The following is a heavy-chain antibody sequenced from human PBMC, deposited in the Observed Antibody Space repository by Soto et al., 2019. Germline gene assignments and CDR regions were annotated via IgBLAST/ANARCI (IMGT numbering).Heavy chain of an antibody. CDR1: GGSISSYY. J-gene: IGHJ4*02. CDR3: AGSPPQNYNYIGGSYRYFDY. V-gene: IGHV4-59*01. D-gene: IGHD3-16*02. Sequence: PSETLSLTCTVSGGSISSYYWSWIRQPPGKGLEWIGYIYYSGSTNYNPSLKSRVTISVDTSKNQFSLKLSSVTPADTAVYYGAGSPPQNYNYIGGSYRYFDYGGQGTLVPVSS. CDR2: IYYSGST.